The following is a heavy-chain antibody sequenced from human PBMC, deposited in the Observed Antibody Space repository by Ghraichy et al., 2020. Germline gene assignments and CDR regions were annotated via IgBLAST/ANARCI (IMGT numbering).Heavy chain of an antibody. CDR2: LSSNGNST. D-gene: IGHD6-13*01. CDR1: GFSFGSYS. J-gene: IGHJ4*02. Sequence: ESLNISCSASGFSFGSYSMHWVRQAPGKGLQYVSTLSSNGNSTYYVDSVKGRFTISRDISKNTLYLQMSSLRAEDTAIYYCVKEKFTSGWFFDYWGQGTVVTVSS. V-gene: IGHV3-64D*06. CDR3: VKEKFTSGWFFDY.